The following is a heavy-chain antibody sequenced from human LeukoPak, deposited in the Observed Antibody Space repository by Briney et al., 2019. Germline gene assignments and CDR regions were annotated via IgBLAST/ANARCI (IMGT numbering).Heavy chain of an antibody. D-gene: IGHD3-10*01. Sequence: GGSLRLSCAASGFTFSSYDMHWVRQATGRDLEWVSSVAGAGDTYYADSVKGRFTISRENGKNSLYLQMNSLRAGDTAVYYCARGGIRGVTWNWLDPWGQGTLVTVSS. V-gene: IGHV3-13*01. CDR2: VAGAGDT. CDR1: GFTFSSYD. CDR3: ARGGIRGVTWNWLDP. J-gene: IGHJ5*02.